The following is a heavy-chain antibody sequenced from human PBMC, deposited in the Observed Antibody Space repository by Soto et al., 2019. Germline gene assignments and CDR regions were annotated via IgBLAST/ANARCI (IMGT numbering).Heavy chain of an antibody. CDR1: GGSISSYY. V-gene: IGHV4-59*08. D-gene: IGHD5-18*01. CDR3: ARHRYSYGVYYFDY. CDR2: IYYSGST. Sequence: SETLSLTCPVSGGSISSYYWSWIRQPPGKGLEWIGYIYYSGSTNYNPSLTSRVTISVDTSKNQFSLKLSSVTAADTAVYYCARHRYSYGVYYFDYWGQGTLVNVSS. J-gene: IGHJ4*02.